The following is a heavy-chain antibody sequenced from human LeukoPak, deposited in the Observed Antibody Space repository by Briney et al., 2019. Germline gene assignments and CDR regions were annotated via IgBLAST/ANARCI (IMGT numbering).Heavy chain of an antibody. V-gene: IGHV4-59*01. CDR2: IYYSGST. CDR1: GGSINSYY. CDR3: ARLTGYSSESWFDP. Sequence: SETLSLTCTVSGGSINSYYWSWIRQPPGKGLEWIGYIYYSGSTNYNPSLKSRVTISVHTSKNQFSLKLSSVTAADTAVYYCARLTGYSSESWFDPWGRGTLVTVSS. D-gene: IGHD3-9*01. J-gene: IGHJ5*02.